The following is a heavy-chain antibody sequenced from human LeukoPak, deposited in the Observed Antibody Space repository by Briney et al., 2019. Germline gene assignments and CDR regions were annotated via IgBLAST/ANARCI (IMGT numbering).Heavy chain of an antibody. D-gene: IGHD1-26*01. Sequence: GSLRLSCAASGFTFSSYSMNWVRQAPGKGLEWVSSISSSSSYIYYADSVKGRFTISRDNAKNSLYLQMNSLRAEDTAVYYCASPVLSGSYSGFDYWGQGTLVTVSS. V-gene: IGHV3-21*01. J-gene: IGHJ4*02. CDR3: ASPVLSGSYSGFDY. CDR1: GFTFSSYS. CDR2: ISSSSSYI.